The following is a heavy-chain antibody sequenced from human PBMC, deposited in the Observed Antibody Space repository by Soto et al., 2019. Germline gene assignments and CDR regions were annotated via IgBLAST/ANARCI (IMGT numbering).Heavy chain of an antibody. CDR1: GFSFSDYG. CDR3: AKERVSRSYLYYFDY. Sequence: LRLSCAASGFSFSDYGMHWVRQAPGKGLEWVALMSYDGTKRYYGDSVKGRFTISRDNSKNMLFLQMNSLRAEDTAVYYCAKERVSRSYLYYFDYWSQGTLVTVSS. J-gene: IGHJ4*02. V-gene: IGHV3-30*18. CDR2: MSYDGTKR. D-gene: IGHD6-6*01.